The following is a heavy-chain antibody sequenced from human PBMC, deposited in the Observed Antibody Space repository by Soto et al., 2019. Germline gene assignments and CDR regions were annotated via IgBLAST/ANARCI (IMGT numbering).Heavy chain of an antibody. CDR2: IIPIFGTA. CDR1: GGTFSRHA. D-gene: IGHD3-22*01. Sequence: QVQLVQSGAEVRKPGSSVQVSCKASGGTFSRHAISWVRQAPGHGLEWMGGIIPIFGTANHAQKFQGRVTIIADESTSTVYMELSSLRSEDTAMYYCARGWGYDSNDYYYAYWGQGTLVIVSS. V-gene: IGHV1-69*01. J-gene: IGHJ4*02. CDR3: ARGWGYDSNDYYYAY.